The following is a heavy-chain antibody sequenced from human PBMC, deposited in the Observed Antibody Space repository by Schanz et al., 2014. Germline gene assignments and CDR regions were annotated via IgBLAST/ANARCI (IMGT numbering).Heavy chain of an antibody. V-gene: IGHV1-8*01. D-gene: IGHD3-22*01. CDR2: MNPNSGNT. CDR3: ARPPHDSSGYYPFDD. Sequence: QVQLVQSGAEVKKPGASVKVSCKASGYTFTSYDINWVRQAPGQGLEWMGWMNPNSGNTGYAQKFQGRVTMTRHTSISTAYMELSSLRSEDTAVYYCARPPHDSSGYYPFDDWGQGTLVTVSS. J-gene: IGHJ4*02. CDR1: GYTFTSYD.